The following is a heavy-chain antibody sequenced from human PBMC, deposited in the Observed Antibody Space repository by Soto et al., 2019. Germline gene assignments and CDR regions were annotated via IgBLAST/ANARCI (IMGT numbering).Heavy chain of an antibody. D-gene: IGHD6-19*01. CDR2: VTHTGTA. CDR1: GGSIDSGAYS. Sequence: LSLTCAVSGGSIDSGAYSLSWIRQPPGKGLEWIGYVTHTGTAYSIPSLNGRLTLSVDSSQTQFSLKLTSVTAADSAVYYCARIHWTQSSLDYWGRGILVTVSS. CDR3: ARIHWTQSSLDY. V-gene: IGHV4-30-2*01. J-gene: IGHJ4*02.